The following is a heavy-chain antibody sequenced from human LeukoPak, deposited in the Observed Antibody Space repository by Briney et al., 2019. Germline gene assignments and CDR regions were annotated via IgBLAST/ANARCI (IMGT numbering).Heavy chain of an antibody. J-gene: IGHJ5*02. CDR3: ARGAKRRNWFDP. CDR1: GYTFTSYD. CDR2: MNPNSSNT. Sequence: ASVKVSCKASGYTFTSYDINWVRQATGQGLEWMGWMNPNSSNTGYAQKFQGRVTMTRNTSISTAYMELSSLRSEDTAVYYCARGAKRRNWFDPWGQGTLVTVSS. V-gene: IGHV1-8*01.